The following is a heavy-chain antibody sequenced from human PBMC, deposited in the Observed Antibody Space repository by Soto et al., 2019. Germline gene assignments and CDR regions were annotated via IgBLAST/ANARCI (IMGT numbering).Heavy chain of an antibody. CDR3: ARVVYYGSGSYYKGNWFDP. D-gene: IGHD3-10*01. CDR2: ISYDGSNK. J-gene: IGHJ5*02. Sequence: SGGSLRLSCAASGFPFSSFGLNWVRQAPGKGLEWVAVISYDGSNKYYADSVKGRFTISRDNAKNSLFLQMNSLRAEDTAVYYCARVVYYGSGSYYKGNWFDPWGQGTLVTVSS. CDR1: GFPFSSFG. V-gene: IGHV3-30*03.